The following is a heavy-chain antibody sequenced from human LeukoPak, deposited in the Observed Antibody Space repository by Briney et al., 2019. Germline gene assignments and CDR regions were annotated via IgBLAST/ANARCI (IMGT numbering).Heavy chain of an antibody. CDR1: GGSISSSSYY. J-gene: IGHJ1*01. CDR3: ARKSSGYAEYFQH. CDR2: IYYSGST. Sequence: SETLSLACTVSGGSISSSSYYWGWIRQPPGKGLEWIGSIYYSGSTYYNPSLKSRVTISVDTSKNQFSLKLSSVTAADTAVYYCARKSSGYAEYFQHWGQGTLVTVSS. D-gene: IGHD3-22*01. V-gene: IGHV4-39*01.